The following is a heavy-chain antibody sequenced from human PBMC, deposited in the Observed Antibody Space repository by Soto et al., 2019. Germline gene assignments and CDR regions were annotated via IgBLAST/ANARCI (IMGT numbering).Heavy chain of an antibody. Sequence: PGESLKISCKGSGYSFTSYWIGWVRQMPGKGLEWMGIIYPGDSDTRYSPSFQGQVTISADKSISTAYLQWSSLKASDTAMYYCARLTLYYYDTSGPSDYWGQGTLVTVSS. CDR3: ARLTLYYYDTSGPSDY. J-gene: IGHJ4*02. CDR2: IYPGDSDT. CDR1: GYSFTSYW. D-gene: IGHD3-22*01. V-gene: IGHV5-51*01.